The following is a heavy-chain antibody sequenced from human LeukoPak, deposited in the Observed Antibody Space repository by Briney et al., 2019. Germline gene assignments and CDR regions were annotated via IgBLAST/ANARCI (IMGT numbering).Heavy chain of an antibody. CDR2: INPNSGGT. D-gene: IGHD3-3*01. J-gene: IGHJ4*02. CDR3: ARVRGRFLEWSPLDY. CDR1: GYTFTGYY. V-gene: IGHV1-2*02. Sequence: GASVKVSCKASGYTFTGYYMHWVRQAPGQGLEWMGWINPNSGGTNYAQKFQGRVTMTRDTSISTAYMELSRLRSDDTAVYYCARVRGRFLEWSPLDYWGQGTLVTVSS.